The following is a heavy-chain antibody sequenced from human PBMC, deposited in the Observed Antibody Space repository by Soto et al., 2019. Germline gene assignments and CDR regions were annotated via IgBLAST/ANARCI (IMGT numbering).Heavy chain of an antibody. V-gene: IGHV1-8*01. Sequence: QVQLVQSGAEVKQPGASVKVSCKASGYTFTSYDINWVRQATGQGLERMGWLNPNSGTTGYAQQFQGGVTMPRKTSITTAYVELSRLRSEDTAVYYCARERAGTSSMDVWGQGTTVTVSS. D-gene: IGHD1-1*01. CDR3: ARERAGTSSMDV. CDR2: LNPNSGTT. CDR1: GYTFTSYD. J-gene: IGHJ6*02.